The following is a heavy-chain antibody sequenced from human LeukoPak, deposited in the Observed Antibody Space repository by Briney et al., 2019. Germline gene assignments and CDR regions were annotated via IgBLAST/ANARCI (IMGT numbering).Heavy chain of an antibody. J-gene: IGHJ4*02. CDR1: GYTVNTNY. CDR2: IYSDGRT. Sequence: PGGCLRLSRAASGYTVNTNYMNWVRQAPRKGLEWVSGIYSDGRTYYADSVKGRFTFSRDNSKNTLYLQMNSLRADDTAVYYCTKAEQWPPTYWGQGTLVTVSS. V-gene: IGHV3-53*01. D-gene: IGHD6-19*01. CDR3: TKAEQWPPTY.